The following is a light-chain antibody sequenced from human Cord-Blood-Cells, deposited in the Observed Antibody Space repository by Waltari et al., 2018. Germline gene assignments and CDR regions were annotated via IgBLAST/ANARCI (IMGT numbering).Light chain of an antibody. CDR2: DAS. V-gene: IGKV1-5*01. CDR1: QSISSW. J-gene: IGKJ1*01. Sequence: IQMTQSPSTLSASVGDSVPIPCRASQSISSWLAWYQQKPGKAPKLLIYDASSLESGVPSRFSGSGSGTEFTLTISSLQSDDFATYYCQQYNSWTFGQGTKVEIK. CDR3: QQYNSWT.